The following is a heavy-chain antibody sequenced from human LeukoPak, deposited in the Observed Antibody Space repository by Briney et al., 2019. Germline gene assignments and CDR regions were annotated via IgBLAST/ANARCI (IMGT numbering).Heavy chain of an antibody. J-gene: IGHJ6*03. CDR2: IYPDDSDT. CDR1: GYSFTSYW. V-gene: IGHV5-51*01. CDR3: ARHGHCTNGVCYSNYYYYMDV. D-gene: IGHD2-8*01. Sequence: GESLKISCKGSGYSFTSYWIGWVRQMPGQGLEGMGIIYPDDSDTRYSPSFEGQVIISVDQSISTAYLQWSSLKASDTATYYCARHGHCTNGVCYSNYYYYMDVWGKGTTVTVPS.